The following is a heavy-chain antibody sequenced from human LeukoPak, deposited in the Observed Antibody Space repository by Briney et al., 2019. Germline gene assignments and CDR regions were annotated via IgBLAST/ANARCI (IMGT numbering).Heavy chain of an antibody. CDR2: IYYSGST. J-gene: IGHJ5*02. D-gene: IGHD3-10*01. Sequence: PSETLSLTCTVSGGSISSYYWSWIRQPPGKGLEWIGYIYYSGSTNYNPSLKSRVTISVDTSKNQFSLKLSSVTAADTAVYYCARQNHGSHNWFDLWGQGTLVTVSS. V-gene: IGHV4-59*08. CDR1: GGSISSYY. CDR3: ARQNHGSHNWFDL.